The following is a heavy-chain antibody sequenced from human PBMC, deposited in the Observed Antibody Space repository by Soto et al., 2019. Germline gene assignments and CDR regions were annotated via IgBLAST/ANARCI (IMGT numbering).Heavy chain of an antibody. CDR3: AKGRAPSGWYPPYYYGMDV. CDR1: GFTFSSYA. D-gene: IGHD6-19*01. Sequence: EVQLLESGGGLVQPGGSLRLSCAASGFTFSSYAMSWVRQAPGKGLEWVSAISGSGGSTLYADSVKGRITISRDNSKNTLYLQMNSLRADDTAVYYCAKGRAPSGWYPPYYYGMDVWGLGTTVTVSS. J-gene: IGHJ6*02. V-gene: IGHV3-23*01. CDR2: ISGSGGST.